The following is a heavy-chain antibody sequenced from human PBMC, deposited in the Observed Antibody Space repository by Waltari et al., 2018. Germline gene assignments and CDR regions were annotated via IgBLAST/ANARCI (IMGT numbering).Heavy chain of an antibody. CDR2: IGGSARTA. Sequence: EVQLLESGGGLVHPGGSLRLSCVASGFTFSSYAMGWVRQAPGKGLEGISYIGGSARTAYYADSVKGRLTVFRDNSKNTAYLQMNSLRADDTAVYFCARDRQLWFDYWGQGALVTVSS. V-gene: IGHV3-23*01. J-gene: IGHJ4*02. CDR3: ARDRQLWFDY. D-gene: IGHD2-21*01. CDR1: GFTFSSYA.